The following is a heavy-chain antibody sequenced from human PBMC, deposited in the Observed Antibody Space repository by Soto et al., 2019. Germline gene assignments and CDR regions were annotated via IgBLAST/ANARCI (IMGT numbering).Heavy chain of an antibody. J-gene: IGHJ5*02. CDR1: RCTFPNYA. Sequence: GASVKVSFMASRCTFPNYAMHCVGQAPGQRLEWMGWINAGNGNTKYSQKFQGRVTITRDTSASTAYMELSSLRSEDTAVYYCARELVAASGPGFDPWGQGTLVTVSS. D-gene: IGHD2-15*01. CDR2: INAGNGNT. CDR3: ARELVAASGPGFDP. V-gene: IGHV1-3*01.